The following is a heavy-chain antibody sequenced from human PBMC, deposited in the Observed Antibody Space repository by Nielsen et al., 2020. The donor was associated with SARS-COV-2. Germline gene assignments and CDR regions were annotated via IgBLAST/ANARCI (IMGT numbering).Heavy chain of an antibody. Sequence: GESLKISCKTSGYDFAYHWIGWVRQMPGKGLEWMGFIFPGDSYTNYSPSFQGHVTISADKSISTAYLQWSSLKASDTAMYYCARQALDSSSRAFDPWGQGTLVTVSS. D-gene: IGHD6-6*01. CDR2: IFPGDSYT. CDR1: GYDFAYHW. CDR3: ARQALDSSSRAFDP. V-gene: IGHV5-51*01. J-gene: IGHJ5*02.